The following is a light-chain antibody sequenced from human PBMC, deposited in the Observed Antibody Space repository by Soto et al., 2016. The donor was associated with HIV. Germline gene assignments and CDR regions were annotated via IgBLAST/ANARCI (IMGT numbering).Light chain of an antibody. V-gene: IGLV3-19*01. CDR1: SLRIYY. J-gene: IGLJ2*01. CDR3: NSRDTGDNYVV. CDR2: GRD. Sequence: SSELTQDPAVSVALGQTVRITCQGDSLRIYYATWYQQKPGQALVLVMYGRDHRPSWIPDRFSGSSSGNTASLTITGAQAEDEADYYCNSRDTGDNYVVFGGGTKLTVL.